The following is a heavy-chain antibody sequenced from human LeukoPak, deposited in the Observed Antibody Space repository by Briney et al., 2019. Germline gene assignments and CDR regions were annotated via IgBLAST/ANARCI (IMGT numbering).Heavy chain of an antibody. CDR1: GGSFSGYY. V-gene: IGHV4-34*01. CDR2: VNHSGST. J-gene: IGHJ4*02. CDR3: ARRIIAVAGTDYFDY. D-gene: IGHD6-19*01. Sequence: SQSLSLTCAVCGGSFSGYYWRWIRQPRGKGLEWSGEVNHSGSTNYNPSLKSRVTISVDTSKHQFSLKLSSVTAADTAVYYCARRIIAVAGTDYFDYWGQGTIVTVSS.